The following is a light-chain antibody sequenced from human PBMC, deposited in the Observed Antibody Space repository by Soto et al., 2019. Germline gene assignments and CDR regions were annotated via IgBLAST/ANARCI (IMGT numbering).Light chain of an antibody. Sequence: IVMTHSPATVSVSPGERATLSCRASQSVSSNLAWYQQKPGQAPSLLIYTTSTRASGVPARFSGSGSGTEFTLTINSLQTEDFGLYYCQQYNSWPRKFGQGTKVDI. CDR2: TTS. CDR3: QQYNSWPRK. CDR1: QSVSSN. J-gene: IGKJ1*01. V-gene: IGKV3-15*01.